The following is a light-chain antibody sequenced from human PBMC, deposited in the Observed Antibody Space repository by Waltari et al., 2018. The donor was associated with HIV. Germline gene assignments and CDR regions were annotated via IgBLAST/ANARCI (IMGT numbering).Light chain of an antibody. CDR3: QSYDSSLTMV. CDR1: SSNIGAGSD. J-gene: IGLJ2*01. V-gene: IGLV1-40*01. Sequence: QSVLTQPPSVSGAPGQRVTISRTGGSSNIGAGSDVHWYQRLPGTAPKLLIFSTINRPSGVPDRFSGSSSGTSASLAITGLQAEDEADYYCQSYDSSLTMVFGGGTKVTVL. CDR2: STI.